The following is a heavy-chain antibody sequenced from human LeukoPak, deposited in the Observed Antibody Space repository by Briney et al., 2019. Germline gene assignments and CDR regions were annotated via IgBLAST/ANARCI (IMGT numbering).Heavy chain of an antibody. CDR1: GFTFSSYA. CDR2: ISSSSSYI. V-gene: IGHV3-21*01. Sequence: KTGGSLRLSCAASGFTFSSYAMSWVRQAPGKGLEWVSSISSSSSYIYYAESVKGRFTMSRDNAKNSLYLQMNSLRAEDTAVYYCARATTYDILTGYFDYWGQGTLVTVSS. J-gene: IGHJ4*02. CDR3: ARATTYDILTGYFDY. D-gene: IGHD3-9*01.